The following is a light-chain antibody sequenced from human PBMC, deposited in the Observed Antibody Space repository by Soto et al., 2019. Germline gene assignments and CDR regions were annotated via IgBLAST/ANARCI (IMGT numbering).Light chain of an antibody. CDR2: EPS. J-gene: IGKJ1*01. Sequence: DLVMTQTPLSLSVTPGQPASISCKSSESLLHSDGKTYLYWYLQKPGQPPQLLMYEPSNRFSGVPDRVSGSGSGTHFTLKISRVEAEDVGVYYCMQGLELPPTFGQGTKVEIK. CDR1: ESLLHSDGKTY. V-gene: IGKV2D-29*01. CDR3: MQGLELPPT.